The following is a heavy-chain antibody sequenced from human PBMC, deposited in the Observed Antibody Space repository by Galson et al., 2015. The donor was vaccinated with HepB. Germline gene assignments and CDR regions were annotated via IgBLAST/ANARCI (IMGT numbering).Heavy chain of an antibody. Sequence: SLRLSCAASGFTFSSYAMHWVRQAPGKGLEWVAVISYDGSNKYYADSVKGRFTISRDNSKNTLYLQVNSLRAEDTAVYYCARDRSVVPAASSVPDAFDIWGQGTMVTVPS. CDR3: ARDRSVVPAASSVPDAFDI. CDR1: GFTFSSYA. V-gene: IGHV3-30*04. J-gene: IGHJ3*02. CDR2: ISYDGSNK. D-gene: IGHD2-2*01.